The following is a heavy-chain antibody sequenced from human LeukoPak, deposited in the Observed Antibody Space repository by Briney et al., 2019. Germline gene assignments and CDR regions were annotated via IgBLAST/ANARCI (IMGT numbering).Heavy chain of an antibody. J-gene: IGHJ3*02. Sequence: PGGSLRLSCAASGSTVSSNSMSWVRQAPGKGLEWVSSITSSSTYIYYADSVKGRFTISRDNARNSLYLQMNSLQAEDTAVYYCVRGFNSFDIWGQGTMVTVSS. CDR1: GSTVSSNS. CDR2: ITSSSTYI. CDR3: VRGFNSFDI. V-gene: IGHV3-21*04.